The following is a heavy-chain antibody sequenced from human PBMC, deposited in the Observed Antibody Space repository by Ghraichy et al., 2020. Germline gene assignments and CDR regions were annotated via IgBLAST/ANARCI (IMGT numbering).Heavy chain of an antibody. Sequence: GGSLRLSCAASGFTFSSYAMSWVRQAPGKGLEWVSAISGSGGSTYYADSVKGRFTISRDNSKNTLYLQMNSLRAEDTAVYYCAKAAQITMIVVVITTYDYWGQGTLVTVSS. CDR3: AKAAQITMIVVVITTYDY. CDR1: GFTFSSYA. V-gene: IGHV3-23*01. D-gene: IGHD3-22*01. J-gene: IGHJ4*02. CDR2: ISGSGGST.